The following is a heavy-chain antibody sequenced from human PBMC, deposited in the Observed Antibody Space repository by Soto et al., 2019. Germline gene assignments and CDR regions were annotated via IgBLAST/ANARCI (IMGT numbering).Heavy chain of an antibody. CDR1: GGSISSDNW. CDR3: ARASASSMLRGVIIN. CDR2: MYHSGNT. J-gene: IGHJ4*02. Sequence: PSETLSLTCVVSGGSISSDNWWSWVRQPPGKGLEWIGEMYHSGNTNYNPSLGSRVTISVDKSKNQFSMKRTSVTAADTTLYCCARASASSMLRGVIINWGQGTQVTVSS. D-gene: IGHD3-10*01. V-gene: IGHV4-4*01.